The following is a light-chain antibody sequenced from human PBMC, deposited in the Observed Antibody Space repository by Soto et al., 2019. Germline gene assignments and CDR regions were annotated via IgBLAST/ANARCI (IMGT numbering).Light chain of an antibody. V-gene: IGKV4-1*01. CDR3: QQYYSTPRGT. Sequence: DIVMTQSPDSLAVSLGERATINCKSSQSVLYSSNNKNYLAWYHQKPGQPPKLLIYWASTRESGVPDRFSGSGSGTDFTLTISSLQAEDVAVYYCQQYYSTPRGTFGQGTKVEIK. J-gene: IGKJ1*01. CDR1: QSVLYSSNNKNY. CDR2: WAS.